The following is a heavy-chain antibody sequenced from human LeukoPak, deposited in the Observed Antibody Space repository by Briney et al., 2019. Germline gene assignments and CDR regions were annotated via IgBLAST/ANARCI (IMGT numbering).Heavy chain of an antibody. CDR3: ARSAGGNYFDY. V-gene: IGHV3-21*01. Sequence: GGSLRLSCAASGFTFDNYNTNWVRQAPGKGLEWVSSISSGTNYIFEADSVKGRFTVTKDTALNSLFLQMNSLRADDTAVYYCARSAGGNYFDYWDQGTLVTVSS. CDR1: GFTFDNYN. CDR2: ISSGTNYI. J-gene: IGHJ4*02. D-gene: IGHD2-8*02.